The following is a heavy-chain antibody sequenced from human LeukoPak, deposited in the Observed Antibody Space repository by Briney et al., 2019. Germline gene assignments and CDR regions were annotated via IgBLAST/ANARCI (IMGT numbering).Heavy chain of an antibody. CDR1: GYTFSSYD. CDR2: MNPNSGNT. Sequence: ASVTVSCKASGYTFSSYDINWVRQASGQGLEWMGWMNPNSGNTGYAQKFQGRVTMTRDTSISTAYMELSRLRSDDTAVYYCASVGSYGGPWGQGTLVTVSS. CDR3: ASVGSYGGP. J-gene: IGHJ5*02. D-gene: IGHD1-26*01. V-gene: IGHV1-8*01.